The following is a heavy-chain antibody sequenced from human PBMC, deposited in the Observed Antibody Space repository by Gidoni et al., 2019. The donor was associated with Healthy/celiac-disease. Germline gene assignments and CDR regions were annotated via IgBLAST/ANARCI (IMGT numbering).Heavy chain of an antibody. CDR2: ISGSGGST. CDR3: AKGEGIAAAGDY. J-gene: IGHJ4*02. CDR1: GFTFSSYA. D-gene: IGHD6-13*01. Sequence: EVQLLESGGGLVQPGGSLRLSCAASGFTFSSYAMSWVRQAPGKGPEWVSAISGSGGSTYYADSVKGRFTISRDNSKNTLYLQRNSLRAEDTAVYYCAKGEGIAAAGDYWGQGTLVTVSS. V-gene: IGHV3-23*01.